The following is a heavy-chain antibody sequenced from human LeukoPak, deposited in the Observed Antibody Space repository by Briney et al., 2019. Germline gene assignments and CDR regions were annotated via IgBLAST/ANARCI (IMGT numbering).Heavy chain of an antibody. Sequence: SQTLSLTCAISGDSVSKNNYAWNWIRQSPSRGLEWLGRTYYRSQWHNDYARSVMGRISVDPDTSKNQFSLHLSSVTPDDTAVYYCTGGYAFDVWGQGTMVTVSS. CDR1: GDSVSKNNYA. J-gene: IGHJ3*01. V-gene: IGHV6-1*01. CDR3: TGGYAFDV. CDR2: TYYRSQWHN.